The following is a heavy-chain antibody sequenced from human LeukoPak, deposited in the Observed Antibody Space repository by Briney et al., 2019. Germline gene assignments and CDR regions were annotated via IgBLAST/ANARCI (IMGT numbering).Heavy chain of an antibody. CDR2: MNPNSGNT. V-gene: IGHV1-8*01. Sequence: ASVKVSCKASGYTFTSYDINWVRQATGQGLEWMGWMNPNSGNTGYAQKFQGRVTMTRNTSISTAYMELSSLRSEDMAVYYCARVEMTTVTTSYSYYGMDVWGQGTTVTVSS. J-gene: IGHJ6*02. CDR1: GYTFTSYD. CDR3: ARVEMTTVTTSYSYYGMDV. D-gene: IGHD4-17*01.